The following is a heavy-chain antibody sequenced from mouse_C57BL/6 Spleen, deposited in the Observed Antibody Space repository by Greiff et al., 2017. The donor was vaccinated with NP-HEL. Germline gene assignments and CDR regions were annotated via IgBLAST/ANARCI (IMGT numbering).Heavy chain of an antibody. CDR2: IDPSDSYT. CDR3: ARSLLRRDWYFDV. J-gene: IGHJ1*03. V-gene: IGHV1-69*01. CDR1: GYTFTSYW. Sequence: VQLQQSGAELVMPGASVKLSCKASGYTFTSYWMHWVKQRPGQGLEWIGEIDPSDSYTNYNQKFKGKSTLTVDKSSSTAYMQLSSLTSEDSAVYYCARSLLRRDWYFDVWGTGTTVTVSS. D-gene: IGHD1-1*01.